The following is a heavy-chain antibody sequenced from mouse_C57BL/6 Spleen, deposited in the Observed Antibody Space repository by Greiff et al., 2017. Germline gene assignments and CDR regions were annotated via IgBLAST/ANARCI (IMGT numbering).Heavy chain of an antibody. V-gene: IGHV1-72*01. J-gene: IGHJ4*01. CDR2: IDPKSGGT. CDR3: AREAMDY. CDR1: GYTFTSYW. Sequence: QVQLQQPGAELVKPGASVKLSCKASGYTFTSYWMHWVKQRPGRGLEWIGRIDPKSGGTKYNEKFKSKATLTVDKPSSTAYMQRSSLTSEDSAVYYCAREAMDYWGQGTSVTVSS.